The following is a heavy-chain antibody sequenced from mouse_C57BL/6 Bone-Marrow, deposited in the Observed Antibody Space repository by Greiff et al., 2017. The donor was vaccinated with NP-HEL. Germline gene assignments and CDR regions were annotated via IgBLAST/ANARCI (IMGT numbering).Heavy chain of an antibody. D-gene: IGHD4-1*01. CDR3: ARYRAPLGGEFAY. V-gene: IGHV7-3*01. CDR1: GFTFTDYY. CDR2: IRNKANGYTT. J-gene: IGHJ3*01. Sequence: EVQGVESGGGLVQPGGSLSLSCAASGFTFTDYYMSWVRQPPGKALEWLGFIRNKANGYTTEYSASVKGRFTISRDNSQSILYLQMNALRAEDSATYYCARYRAPLGGEFAYWGQGTLVTVSA.